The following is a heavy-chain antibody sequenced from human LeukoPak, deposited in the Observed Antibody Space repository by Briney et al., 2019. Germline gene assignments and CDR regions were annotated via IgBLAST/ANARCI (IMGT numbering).Heavy chain of an antibody. Sequence: PGGSLRLSCAASGFTFSNYAMPWVRQAPGKGLEWVAFIRYDGTNKYYADSVKGRFTISRDNSKNTLYLQMNSLRAEDTAVYYCAKNGIVLHYYMDVWGKGTTVTVSS. CDR3: AKNGIVLHYYMDV. J-gene: IGHJ6*03. CDR2: IRYDGTNK. CDR1: GFTFSNYA. V-gene: IGHV3-30*02. D-gene: IGHD2/OR15-2a*01.